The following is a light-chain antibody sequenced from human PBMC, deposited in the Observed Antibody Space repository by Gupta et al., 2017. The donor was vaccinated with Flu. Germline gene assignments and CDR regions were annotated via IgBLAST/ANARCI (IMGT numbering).Light chain of an antibody. V-gene: IGKV4-1*01. CDR1: QSVLYSSNNKNY. CDR3: QQYYSTPT. J-gene: IGKJ1*01. CDR2: WAS. Sequence: DIVMTQSPDSLAVSLGERDTINCKSSQSVLYSSNNKNYLAWYQQKPGQPPKLLIYWASTRESGVPDRFSGSGSGTDFTLTISSLQAEDVAVYYCQQYYSTPTFGQGTKVEIK.